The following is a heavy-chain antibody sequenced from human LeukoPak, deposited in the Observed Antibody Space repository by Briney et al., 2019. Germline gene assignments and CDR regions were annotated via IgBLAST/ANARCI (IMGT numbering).Heavy chain of an antibody. D-gene: IGHD5-24*01. CDR1: GGSINNYY. J-gene: IGHJ5*02. V-gene: IGHV4-59*08. Sequence: SETLSLICTVSGGSINNYYWSWIRQPPGKGLEWIAYIYYTGNTNYNPSLKSRVTISVDRSKNQFSLKLSSVTAADAAVYYCARHPNRDDWSDPWGQGTLVTVSS. CDR2: IYYTGNT. CDR3: ARHPNRDDWSDP.